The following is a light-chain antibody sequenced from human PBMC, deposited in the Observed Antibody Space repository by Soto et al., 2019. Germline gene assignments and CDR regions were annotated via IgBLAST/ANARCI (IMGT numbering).Light chain of an antibody. CDR2: GNS. J-gene: IGLJ2*01. V-gene: IGLV1-40*01. CDR1: SSNIGAGFD. Sequence: QSVLTQPPSVSGAPGQRVIISCTGSSSNIGAGFDVHWYQQLPGTAPKLLIYGNSNRPSGVPDRFSGSESGTSASLAITGLQAEDEADYYCQSYDSSLSGVVFGGGTKLTVL. CDR3: QSYDSSLSGVV.